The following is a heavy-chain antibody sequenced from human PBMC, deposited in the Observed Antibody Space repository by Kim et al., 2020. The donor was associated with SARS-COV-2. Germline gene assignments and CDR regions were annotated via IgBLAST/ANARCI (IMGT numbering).Heavy chain of an antibody. CDR3: AKDRVILTGLDALDI. D-gene: IGHD3-9*01. J-gene: IGHJ3*02. Sequence: DSVKGRFTISRDNSKNTLYLQMNSLRAEDTAVYYCAKDRVILTGLDALDIWGQGTMVTVSS. V-gene: IGHV3-30*02.